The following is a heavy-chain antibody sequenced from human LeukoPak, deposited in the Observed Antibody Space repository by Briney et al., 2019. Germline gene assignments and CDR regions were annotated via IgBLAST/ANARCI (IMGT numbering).Heavy chain of an antibody. CDR3: TTDPRGTMVRGVIR. CDR1: GFTFSNAW. V-gene: IGHV3-15*01. CDR2: IKSKTDGGTT. J-gene: IGHJ4*02. D-gene: IGHD3-10*01. Sequence: GGSLRLSCATSGFTFSNAWMSWVRQAPGKGLEWVGSIKSKTDGGTTDYAAPVKGRFTISRDDSKNTLYLQMNSLKTEDTAVYYCTTDPRGTMVRGVIRWGQGTLVTVSS.